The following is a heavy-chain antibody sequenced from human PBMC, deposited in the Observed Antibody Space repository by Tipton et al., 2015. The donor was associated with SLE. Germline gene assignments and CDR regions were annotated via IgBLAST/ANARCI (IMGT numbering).Heavy chain of an antibody. CDR3: ARDQFATVGAFDL. D-gene: IGHD1-14*01. V-gene: IGHV4-61*02. CDR1: GDSISSGLYY. CDR2: IYTSGST. Sequence: LRLSCTVSGDSISSGLYYWSWIRQPVGKGLEWIGRIYTSGSTNYHTSLRSRVTVSLDTSKNQISLNLTSVTAADTALYFCARDQFATVGAFDLWGQGTMVTVSS. J-gene: IGHJ3*01.